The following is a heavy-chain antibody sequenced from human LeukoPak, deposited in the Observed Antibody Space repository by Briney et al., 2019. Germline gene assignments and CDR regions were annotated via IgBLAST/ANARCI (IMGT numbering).Heavy chain of an antibody. Sequence: ASVKVSCKASGYTFTSYGISWVRQAPGQGLEWMGWISAYNGNTNYAQKLQGRVTMTTDASTSTAYMELRSLRSDDTAVYYCARGLYYYDSSGYPRFDYWGQGTLVTVSS. J-gene: IGHJ4*02. CDR1: GYTFTSYG. V-gene: IGHV1-18*01. CDR2: ISAYNGNT. CDR3: ARGLYYYDSSGYPRFDY. D-gene: IGHD3-22*01.